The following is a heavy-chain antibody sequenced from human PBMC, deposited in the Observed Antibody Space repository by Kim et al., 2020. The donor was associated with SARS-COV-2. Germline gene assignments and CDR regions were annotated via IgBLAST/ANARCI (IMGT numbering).Heavy chain of an antibody. CDR3: ARDPSRYYGSGSPHSLNNWFDP. V-gene: IGHV3-48*03. J-gene: IGHJ5*02. D-gene: IGHD3-10*01. Sequence: GGSLRLSCAASGFTFSSYEMNWVRQAPGKGLEWVSYISSSCSTIYYADSVKGRFTISRDNAKNSLYLQMNSLRAEDTAVYYCARDPSRYYGSGSPHSLNNWFDPWGQGTLVTVSS. CDR2: ISSSCSTI. CDR1: GFTFSSYE.